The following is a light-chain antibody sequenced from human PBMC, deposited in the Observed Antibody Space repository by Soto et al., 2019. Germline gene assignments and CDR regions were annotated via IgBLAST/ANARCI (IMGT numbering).Light chain of an antibody. J-gene: IGKJ5*01. CDR1: ESIRTW. V-gene: IGKV1-5*01. CDR3: QQYNNWPIT. Sequence: DIQLTHSSSTLSASVVDRVTITCRASESIRTWLAWYQHKPGKAPKFLIYDASSLESGVPSRFSGSGSVTEFTLTISSLQSEDFAVYYCQQYNNWPITFGQGTRLEI. CDR2: DAS.